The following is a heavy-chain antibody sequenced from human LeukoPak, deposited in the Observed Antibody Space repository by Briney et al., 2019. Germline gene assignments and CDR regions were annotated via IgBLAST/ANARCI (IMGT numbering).Heavy chain of an antibody. Sequence: PGGSLRLSCAASGFTFSSYGMHWVRQAPGKGLEWVSSISSSSSYIYYADSVKGRFTISRDNAKNSLYLQMNSLRAEDTAVYYCARDRRRSSSWFGTQEGGMDVWGQGTTVTVSS. J-gene: IGHJ6*02. CDR1: GFTFSSYG. D-gene: IGHD6-13*01. CDR3: ARDRRRSSSWFGTQEGGMDV. CDR2: ISSSSSYI. V-gene: IGHV3-21*01.